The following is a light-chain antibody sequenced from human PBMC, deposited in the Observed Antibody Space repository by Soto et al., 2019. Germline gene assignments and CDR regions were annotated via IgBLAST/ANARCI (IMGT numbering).Light chain of an antibody. V-gene: IGKV3-20*01. CDR3: EQYVTSPLT. CDR1: QSLRATY. Sequence: EVVLTQSPDTLSLSPGETATLSCRASQSLRATYVAWYQQRPGQAPRLLIYGASFRATGIPARLSGRGSGTDFTLSISRLEPEDFAVYYCEQYVTSPLTFGQGTKVEIK. J-gene: IGKJ1*01. CDR2: GAS.